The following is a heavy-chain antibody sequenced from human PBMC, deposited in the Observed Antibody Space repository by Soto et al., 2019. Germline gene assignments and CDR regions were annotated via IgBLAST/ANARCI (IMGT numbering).Heavy chain of an antibody. J-gene: IGHJ3*02. CDR3: ASDVYQRSTSTLYNDDFDI. CDR2: IKRDGSGG. V-gene: IGHV3-7*05. Sequence: EEQLVESGGGLVQPGGSLRLSCAASGFSFSSYWMTWVRQAPGKGLEWVANIKRDGSGGSYLDSVRGRFTVSRDNVRNSLYLQMDSLRDEDTALYYCASDVYQRSTSTLYNDDFDIWGQGTMVTVSS. CDR1: GFSFSSYW. D-gene: IGHD2-2*01.